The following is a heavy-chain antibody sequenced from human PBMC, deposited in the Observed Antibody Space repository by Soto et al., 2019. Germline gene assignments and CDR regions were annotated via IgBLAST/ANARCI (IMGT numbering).Heavy chain of an antibody. CDR1: AGPYIHYD. J-gene: IGHJ5*02. D-gene: IGHD2-8*01. CDR3: ARGPYGAYNWLDH. V-gene: IGHV4-34*01. Sequence: SDTKSLTCTLDAGPYIHYDGSWISKPPGKWLEWIGEINHSGSTNYNPSLKSRVTISVDTSKNQFSLKLSSVTAADTAVYYCARGPYGAYNWLDHWGQGKMVTGSS. CDR2: INHSGST.